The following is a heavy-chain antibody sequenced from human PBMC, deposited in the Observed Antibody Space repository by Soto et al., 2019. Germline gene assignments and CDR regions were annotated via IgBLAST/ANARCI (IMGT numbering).Heavy chain of an antibody. D-gene: IGHD1-20*01. J-gene: IGHJ4*02. V-gene: IGHV4-30-4*01. CDR1: GGSISSGDYY. CDR3: AREGTDLTGPLAY. CDR2: IYYSGST. Sequence: TLSLTCTVSGGSISSGDYYWSWIRQPPGKGLEWIGYIYYSGSTYYNPSLKSRVTISVDTSKNQLSLKLSSVTAADTAVYYCAREGTDLTGPLAYWGQGTLVTVSS.